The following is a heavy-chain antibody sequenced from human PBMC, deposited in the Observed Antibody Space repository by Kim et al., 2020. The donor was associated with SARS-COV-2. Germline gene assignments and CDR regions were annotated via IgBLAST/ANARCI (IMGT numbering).Heavy chain of an antibody. D-gene: IGHD2-15*01. Sequence: ASVKVSCKASGYTFTNYAMHWVRQAPGQRLEWMGWIKADNGNTKYSQKFQGRVTITRDTSASTAHMELSSLRSEDTALYYCASDKYKYERGGVAISFGMDVWRQGTTVTVSS. CDR3: ASDKYKYERGGVAISFGMDV. CDR1: GYTFTNYA. V-gene: IGHV1-3*01. J-gene: IGHJ6*02. CDR2: IKADNGNT.